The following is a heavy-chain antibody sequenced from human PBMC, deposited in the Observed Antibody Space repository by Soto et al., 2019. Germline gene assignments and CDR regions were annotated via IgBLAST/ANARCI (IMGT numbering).Heavy chain of an antibody. V-gene: IGHV4-59*12. D-gene: IGHD2-21*01. J-gene: IGHJ6*02. CDR1: GGSISTYS. Sequence: PSETLSLTCTVSGGSISTYSWNWIRQAPGKGLEWIGYIYYSGSTNYNPSLKSRVTISIDTSMNQFSLQLKSVTAADTALYFCAIFSRSYHYATHVWCPGSMVTLFS. CDR3: AIFSRSYHYATHV. CDR2: IYYSGST.